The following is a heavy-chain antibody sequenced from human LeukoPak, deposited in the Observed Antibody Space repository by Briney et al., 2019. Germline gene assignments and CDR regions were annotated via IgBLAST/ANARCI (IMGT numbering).Heavy chain of an antibody. J-gene: IGHJ3*02. CDR3: ASRITYLVVRPAMADGAFDI. CDR1: GYSISSDYY. Sequence: PSETLSLTCTVSGYSISSDYYWGWIRQPPGKGLEWIGNIFHNGNTYYNPSLKSRVTISVDTSKNQFSLNLSSVTAADTAVYYCASRITYLVVRPAMADGAFDIWGQGTMVTVSS. CDR2: IFHNGNT. V-gene: IGHV4-38-2*02. D-gene: IGHD2-2*01.